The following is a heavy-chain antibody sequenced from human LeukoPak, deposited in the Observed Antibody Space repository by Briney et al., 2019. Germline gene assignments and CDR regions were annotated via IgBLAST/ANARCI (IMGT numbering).Heavy chain of an antibody. CDR1: GFTFSSYA. Sequence: GSLRLSCAASGFTFSSYAMSWVRQAPGKGLEWIGRIYTSGSTRYNPSLKSRVTISVDTSKNQFSLKLSSVTAADTAVYYCARGRGGGSYYNYWGQGTLVTVSS. V-gene: IGHV4-4*08. J-gene: IGHJ4*02. CDR3: ARGRGGGSYYNY. CDR2: IYTSGST. D-gene: IGHD1-26*01.